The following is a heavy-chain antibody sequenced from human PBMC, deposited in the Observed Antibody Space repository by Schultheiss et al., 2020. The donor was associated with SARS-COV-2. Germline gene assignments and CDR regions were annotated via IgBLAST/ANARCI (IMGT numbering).Heavy chain of an antibody. D-gene: IGHD4-23*01. Sequence: GSLRLSCTVSGGSISSYYWSWIQQPPGKGLEWIGSIYYSGSTYYNPSLKSRVTISVDTSKNQFSLKLSSVTAADTAVYYCARDDYGGFDYWGQGTLVTVSS. CDR3: ARDDYGGFDY. J-gene: IGHJ4*02. CDR2: IYYSGST. V-gene: IGHV4-59*01. CDR1: GGSISSYY.